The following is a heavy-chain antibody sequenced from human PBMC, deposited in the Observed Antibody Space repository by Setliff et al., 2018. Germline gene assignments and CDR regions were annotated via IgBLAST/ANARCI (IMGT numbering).Heavy chain of an antibody. D-gene: IGHD5-18*01. J-gene: IGHJ6*03. CDR2: TIPMFGTT. Sequence: GASVKVSCKASGGTFSSYGITWVRQAPGQGLEWIGGTIPMFGTTNYAQKFQGRVTIITDASTSTSYMALSSLTSADTAVYYCAREGVDTRSSTDYRYYMDVWGKGTTVTVSS. V-gene: IGHV1-69*05. CDR1: GGTFSSYG. CDR3: AREGVDTRSSTDYRYYMDV.